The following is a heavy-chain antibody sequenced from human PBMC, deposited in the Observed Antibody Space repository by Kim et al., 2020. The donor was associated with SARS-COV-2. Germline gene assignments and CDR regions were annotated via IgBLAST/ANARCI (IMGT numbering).Heavy chain of an antibody. J-gene: IGHJ3*02. D-gene: IGHD6-19*01. CDR3: ARDFRVGIAVAVNAFDI. V-gene: IGHV3-21*01. Sequence: VKGRFTLSSDNAKNALYLEMNGLRAEDTAVYYCARDFRVGIAVAVNAFDIWGQGTMVTVSS.